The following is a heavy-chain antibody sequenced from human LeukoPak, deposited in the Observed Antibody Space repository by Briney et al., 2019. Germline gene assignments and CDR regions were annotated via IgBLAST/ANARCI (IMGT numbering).Heavy chain of an antibody. CDR2: MRQDAKSE. V-gene: IGHV3-7*01. D-gene: IGHD3-3*01. CDR3: ARNDFWSGYDYFDY. Sequence: QPGGSLRLSCVASGFTFSDYWMAWVRQAPGKGLEWVATMRQDAKSEYYVDSVKGRFTISRDNAKNSLYLQMNSLRAEDTAVYYCARNDFWSGYDYFDYWGQGTLVTVSS. CDR1: GFTFSDYW. J-gene: IGHJ4*02.